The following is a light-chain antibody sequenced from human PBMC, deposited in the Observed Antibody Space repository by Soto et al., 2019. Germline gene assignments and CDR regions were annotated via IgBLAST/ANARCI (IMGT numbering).Light chain of an antibody. CDR2: EVS. Sequence: QSALAQPPSASGSPGQSVTISCTGTSSDVGAYKFVSWYQHHPGKAPKLLIYEVSKRPSGVPDRFSGSKAGNTASLIVSGLQAGDEADYYCSSYAGSNTVVFGGGIKLTVL. J-gene: IGLJ2*01. CDR3: SSYAGSNTVV. V-gene: IGLV2-8*01. CDR1: SSDVGAYKF.